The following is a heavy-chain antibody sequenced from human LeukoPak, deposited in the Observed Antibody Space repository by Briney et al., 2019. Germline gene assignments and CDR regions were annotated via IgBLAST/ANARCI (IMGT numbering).Heavy chain of an antibody. D-gene: IGHD6-13*01. J-gene: IGHJ4*02. CDR3: ARRSWYVDY. V-gene: IGHV4-59*08. Sequence: PSETLSLTCSVSGGSISSYYWSWIRQPPGKGLEWIGYIYSSGSTNYNPSLESRVTISEDTSMNQISLKLSSVTAADTAIYYCARRSWYVDYRGKGTLVTVSS. CDR2: IYSSGST. CDR1: GGSISSYY.